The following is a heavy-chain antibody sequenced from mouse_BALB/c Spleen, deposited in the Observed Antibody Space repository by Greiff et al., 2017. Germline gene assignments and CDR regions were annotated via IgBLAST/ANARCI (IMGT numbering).Heavy chain of an antibody. CDR3: ADYGSSYDYAMDY. V-gene: IGHV14-3*02. Sequence: VQLQQSGAELVKPGASVKLSCTASGFNIKDTYMHWVKQRPEQGLEWIGRIDPANGNTKYDPKFQGKATITADKSSNTAYLQLSSLTSEDTAVYYCADYGSSYDYAMDYWGQGTSVTVSS. CDR1: GFNIKDTY. J-gene: IGHJ4*01. D-gene: IGHD1-1*01. CDR2: IDPANGNT.